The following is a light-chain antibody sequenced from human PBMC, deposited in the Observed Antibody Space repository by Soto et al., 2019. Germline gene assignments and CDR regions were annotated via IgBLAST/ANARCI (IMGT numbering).Light chain of an antibody. CDR1: QGISSY. Sequence: IQLTQSPSSLSASVGDRVTITCRASQGISSYLAWYQQKPGKAPKLLIYAASTLQSGVPSRFSGSGSGTDFNLTINSPQPEDFATYFCQQSFTTPLTFGGGTKVDIK. CDR3: QQSFTTPLT. J-gene: IGKJ4*01. CDR2: AAS. V-gene: IGKV1-39*01.